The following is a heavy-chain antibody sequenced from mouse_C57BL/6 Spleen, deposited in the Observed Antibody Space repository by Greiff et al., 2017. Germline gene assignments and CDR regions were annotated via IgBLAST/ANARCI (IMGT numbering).Heavy chain of an antibody. CDR3: ARGCAMDY. J-gene: IGHJ4*01. CDR2: IDPSDSYT. CDR1: GYTFTSYW. D-gene: IGHD3-3*01. Sequence: QVQLKQPGAELVKPGASVKLSCKASGYTFTSYWMQWVKQRPGQGLEWIGEIDPSDSYTNYNQKFKGKATLTVDTSSSTAYMQLSSLTAEDSAVYYCARGCAMDYWGQGTSVTVSS. V-gene: IGHV1-50*01.